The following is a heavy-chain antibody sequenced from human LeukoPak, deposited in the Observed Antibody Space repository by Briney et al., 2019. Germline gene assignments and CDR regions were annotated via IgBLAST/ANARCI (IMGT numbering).Heavy chain of an antibody. CDR3: TTFYTAMPK. J-gene: IGHJ4*02. CDR1: GFKFSDAW. CDR2: MKSLRGGGTS. V-gene: IGHV3-15*01. D-gene: IGHD5-18*01. Sequence: GGSLRLSCAASGFKFSDAWMTWVRQAPGKGLEWVGRMKSLRGGGTSDYAAPVKGRFTISRDDSKNTVYLHINSLKTEDTAVYYCTTFYTAMPKWGQGTLVTVSS.